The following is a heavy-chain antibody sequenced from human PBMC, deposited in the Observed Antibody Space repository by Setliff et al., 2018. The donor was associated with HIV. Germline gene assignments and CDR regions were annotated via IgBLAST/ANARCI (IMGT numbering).Heavy chain of an antibody. CDR3: AHKSIQLWSYDAFDI. CDR2: IYWDDDK. V-gene: IGHV2-5*02. J-gene: IGHJ3*02. D-gene: IGHD5-18*01. Sequence: SGPTLVNPTQTLTLTCTFSGFSLSTSGVGVGWIRQPPGKALEWLALIYWDDDKRYSPSLRSRLTITKDTSKNQVVLTMTNMDPLDTATYYCAHKSIQLWSYDAFDIWGQGTMVTVSS. CDR1: GFSLSTSGVG.